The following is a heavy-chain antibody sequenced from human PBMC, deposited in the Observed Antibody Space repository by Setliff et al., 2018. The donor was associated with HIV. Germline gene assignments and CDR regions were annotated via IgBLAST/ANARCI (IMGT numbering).Heavy chain of an antibody. V-gene: IGHV1-18*01. CDR2: INVYSDNT. J-gene: IGHJ3*02. Sequence: GASVKVSCKASSYTFTSYGINWVRQAPGQGLEWMGWINVYSDNTFYARSLQGRVAMTTDTASSTSYMELRSLRSDDTAMYYCARIRAGALLNAFDIWAQGTMVTVSS. D-gene: IGHD1-26*01. CDR1: SYTFTSYG. CDR3: ARIRAGALLNAFDI.